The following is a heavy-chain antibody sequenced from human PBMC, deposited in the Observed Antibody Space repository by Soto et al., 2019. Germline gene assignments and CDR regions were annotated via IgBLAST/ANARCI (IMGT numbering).Heavy chain of an antibody. CDR1: GYTFTTYG. Sequence: QVQLVQSGGEVRKTGASVKVSCNASGYTFTTYGVSRVRQAPGQGLEWLAWISGASGSTYYAQNFQDRLTVTTDTSTDSAFMELRSLRSDDSAIYYCARGNYFGSGTFDYWGQGTQVTVSS. V-gene: IGHV1-18*01. CDR3: ARGNYFGSGTFDY. D-gene: IGHD3-10*01. CDR2: ISGASGST. J-gene: IGHJ4*02.